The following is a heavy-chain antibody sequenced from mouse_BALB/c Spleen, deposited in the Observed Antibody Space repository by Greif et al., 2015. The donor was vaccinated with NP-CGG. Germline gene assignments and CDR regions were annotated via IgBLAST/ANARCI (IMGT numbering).Heavy chain of an antibody. Sequence: QVQLQQSGAELVRPGASVKLSCKASGYTFTSYWISWVKQRPGQGLEWIGNIYPSDSYTNYNQKFKDKATLTVDKSSSTAYMQLSSPTSEDSAVYYCTSVYYGNYEVAMDYWGQGTSVTVSS. CDR3: TSVYYGNYEVAMDY. D-gene: IGHD2-1*01. CDR1: GYTFTSYW. V-gene: IGHV1-69*02. J-gene: IGHJ4*01. CDR2: IYPSDSYT.